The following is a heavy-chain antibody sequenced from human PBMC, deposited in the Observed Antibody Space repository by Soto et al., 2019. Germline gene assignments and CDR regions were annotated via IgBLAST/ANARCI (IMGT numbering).Heavy chain of an antibody. V-gene: IGHV3-21*06. J-gene: IGHJ4*02. CDR1: GFTFSIST. CDR2: ISSGTTYS. CDR3: ARGDGTGLHSSGWSPRF. Sequence: EVQLVESGGGLVKPGGSLTLSCAASGFTFSISTMNWVRQAPGKRLEWVSSISSGTTYSYYADSVKGRFSISRDNAKSSLYLQMNSLRVDDTAVYYCARGDGTGLHSSGWSPRFWGQGNLVTVSS. D-gene: IGHD6-13*01.